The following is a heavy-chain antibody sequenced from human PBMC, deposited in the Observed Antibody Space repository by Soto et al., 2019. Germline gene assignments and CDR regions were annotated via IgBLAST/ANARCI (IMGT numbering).Heavy chain of an antibody. V-gene: IGHV2-5*02. Sequence: GSGPTLVNPTQTLTLTCTFSGFSLSTSGVGVGWIRQPPGKALEWLALIYWDDDKRYSPSLKGRLTITKDTSKNQVVLTMTNVDPVDTATYYCARIPHYSDSYYMDYWGQGTLVTVSS. CDR2: IYWDDDK. CDR3: ARIPHYSDSYYMDY. J-gene: IGHJ4*02. D-gene: IGHD2-21*01. CDR1: GFSLSTSGVG.